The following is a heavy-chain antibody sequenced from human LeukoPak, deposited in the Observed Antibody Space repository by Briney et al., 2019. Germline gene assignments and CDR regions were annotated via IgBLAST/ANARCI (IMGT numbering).Heavy chain of an antibody. CDR1: GFTFSSYG. CDR2: ISGSGGST. Sequence: GGSLRLSCAASGFTFSSYGMSWVRQAPGKGLEWVSAISGSGGSTYYADSVKGRFTISRDNSKNTLYLQMNSLRAEDTAVYYCAKENGQYGLGLIRGAFDIWGQGTMVTVSS. D-gene: IGHD2-8*01. V-gene: IGHV3-23*01. J-gene: IGHJ3*02. CDR3: AKENGQYGLGLIRGAFDI.